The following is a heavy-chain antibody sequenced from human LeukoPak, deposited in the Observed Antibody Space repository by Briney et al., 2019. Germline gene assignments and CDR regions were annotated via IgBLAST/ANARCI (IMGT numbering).Heavy chain of an antibody. CDR3: ATYYSDSSAYVHYLDS. Sequence: SETLSLTCTVSGGSIRGYYWSWIRQPPEKGLEWFGYVHYSGSTNYNPSLKSRVIISADTSKNQFSLKMSSVTAADTAVYYCATYYSDSSAYVHYLDSWGQGTLVTVSS. V-gene: IGHV4-59*01. CDR1: GGSIRGYY. CDR2: VHYSGST. D-gene: IGHD3-22*01. J-gene: IGHJ4*02.